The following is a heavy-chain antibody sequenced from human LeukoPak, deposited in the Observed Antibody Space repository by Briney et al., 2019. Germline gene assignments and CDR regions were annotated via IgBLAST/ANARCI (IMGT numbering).Heavy chain of an antibody. CDR2: IYHSGST. CDR1: GGSFSGYY. V-gene: IGHV4-38-2*02. J-gene: IGHJ4*02. CDR3: AREKGGAADY. D-gene: IGHD2-15*01. Sequence: SETLSLTCAVYGGSFSGYYWGWIRQPPGKGLEWIGTIYHSGSTYYNPSLKSRVTISLDTSQNQFSLKLNSVTAADTAVYYCAREKGGAADYWGQGTLVTVSS.